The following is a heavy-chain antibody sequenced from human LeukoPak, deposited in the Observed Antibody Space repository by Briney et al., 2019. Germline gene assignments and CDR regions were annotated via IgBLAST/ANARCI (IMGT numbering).Heavy chain of an antibody. CDR1: GFTFSDYF. CDR2: ISSSSSYI. J-gene: IGHJ4*02. V-gene: IGHV3-11*03. CDR3: GMELIRRVNFDY. D-gene: IGHD3-10*01. Sequence: PGGSLRLSCAASGFTFSDYFMSWIRQAPGKGLEWVSSISSSSSYIYYADSMKGRFTISRDNAKNSLYLQMNSLKTEDTAVYYCGMELIRRVNFDYWGQGTLVTVSS.